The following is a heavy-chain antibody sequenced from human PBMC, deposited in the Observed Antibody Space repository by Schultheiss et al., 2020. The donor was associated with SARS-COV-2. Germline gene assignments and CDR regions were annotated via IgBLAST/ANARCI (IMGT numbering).Heavy chain of an antibody. Sequence: SQTLSLTCAVYGGSFSGYYWSWIRQPPGKGLEWIGEINHSGNTNYNPSLKSRVTISVDTSKNQFSLKLSSVTAADTAVYYCARRIRDYMDVWGQGTTVTVSS. CDR1: GGSFSGYY. D-gene: IGHD3-3*02. CDR3: ARRIRDYMDV. J-gene: IGHJ6*03. CDR2: INHSGNT. V-gene: IGHV4-34*01.